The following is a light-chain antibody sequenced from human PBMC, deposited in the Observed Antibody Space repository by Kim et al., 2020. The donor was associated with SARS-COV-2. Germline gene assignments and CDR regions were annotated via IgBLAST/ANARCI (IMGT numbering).Light chain of an antibody. Sequence: DIQMTQSPSSLSASVGEGVTITCRASQDINIWLAWYQQRPGKAPKSLIYAASNLQTGVPGRFSGSGSGTEFTLTIRSLQPEDFATYYCQQYVSYPNTFGQGTRLEIK. J-gene: IGKJ5*01. CDR3: QQYVSYPNT. CDR1: QDINIW. V-gene: IGKV1D-16*01. CDR2: AAS.